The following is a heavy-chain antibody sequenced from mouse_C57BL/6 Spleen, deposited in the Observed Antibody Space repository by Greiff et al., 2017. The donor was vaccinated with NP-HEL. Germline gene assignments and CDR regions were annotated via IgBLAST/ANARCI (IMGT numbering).Heavy chain of an antibody. CDR1: GFTFTDYY. V-gene: IGHV7-3*01. D-gene: IGHD2-3*01. J-gene: IGHJ2*01. Sequence: EVMLVESGGGLVQPGGSLSLSCAASGFTFTDYYMSWVRQPPGKALEWLGFIRNKANGYTTEYSASVRVRFTISRDKSQSIIYLQMNALRAKDSATYYCARYRGYDGYLDYWGQGTTLTVSS. CDR3: ARYRGYDGYLDY. CDR2: IRNKANGYTT.